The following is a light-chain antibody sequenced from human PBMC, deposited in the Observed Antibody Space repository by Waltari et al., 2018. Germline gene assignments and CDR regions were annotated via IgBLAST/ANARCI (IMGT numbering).Light chain of an antibody. Sequence: QSALTQPPSASGSPGQSVTISCTGTSSDVGGHHFFSWYQQHPGKVPKLMIHEVSKRPSGVPDRFSGSKSGDTASLTVSGLQAEDEADYYCTSYAGSNILVFGGGTKLTVL. CDR1: SSDVGGHHF. J-gene: IGLJ2*01. V-gene: IGLV2-8*01. CDR3: TSYAGSNILV. CDR2: EVS.